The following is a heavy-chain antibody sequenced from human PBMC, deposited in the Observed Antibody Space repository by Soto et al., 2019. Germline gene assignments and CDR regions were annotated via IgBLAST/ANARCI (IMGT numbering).Heavy chain of an antibody. CDR3: ARDIRGYSRAFDY. CDR1: GDSVSSDNCY. J-gene: IGHJ4*02. V-gene: IGHV4-61*01. CDR2: IYSSGST. D-gene: IGHD5-18*01. Sequence: SEPLSLTCTVSGDSVSSDNCYWTWIRQPPGKGLEWIGYIYSSGSTNYNPSLKSRVTISVDTSRNQFSLKLTSVTAADSAVYYCARDIRGYSRAFDYWGQGTLVTVSS.